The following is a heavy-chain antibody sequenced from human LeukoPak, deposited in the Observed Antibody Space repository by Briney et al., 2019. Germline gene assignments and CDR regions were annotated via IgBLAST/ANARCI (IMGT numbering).Heavy chain of an antibody. J-gene: IGHJ5*02. CDR1: GITLSGYS. Sequence: GGSLRLSCAASGITLSGYSMNWVRQAPGKGLEWVSSISSSSSYIHYADSVKGRFTISRENTKNSLYVQMDSLRAEDTAVYFCAREYYSDSSGYYEYNWFDLWGQGTLVTVSS. CDR3: AREYYSDSSGYYEYNWFDL. CDR2: ISSSSSYI. D-gene: IGHD3-22*01. V-gene: IGHV3-21*01.